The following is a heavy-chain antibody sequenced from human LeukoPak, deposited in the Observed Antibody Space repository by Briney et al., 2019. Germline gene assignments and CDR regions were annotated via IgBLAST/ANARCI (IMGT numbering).Heavy chain of an antibody. V-gene: IGHV3-73*01. J-gene: IGHJ6*02. CDR2: IRSKANNYAT. Sequence: GGSLRLSCAASGFTFSGSTIHWVRQASGEGLEWVGRIRSKANNYATAYATSVKGGFTLSRDDSNNTAYLQMNSLKTEDTAVYFCIRGAASGSYYGLDVWGQGATVTVSS. D-gene: IGHD1-26*01. CDR1: GFTFSGST. CDR3: IRGAASGSYYGLDV.